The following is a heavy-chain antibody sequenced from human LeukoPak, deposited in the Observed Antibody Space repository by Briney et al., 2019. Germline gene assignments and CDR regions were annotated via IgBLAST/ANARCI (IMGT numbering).Heavy chain of an antibody. CDR2: IYYSGST. CDR1: GGSFSNYY. Sequence: SETLSLTCAVYGGSFSNYYWGWIRQPPGKGLEWIGSIYYSGSTYSNPSLKSRVTISVDTSKNQFSLKLSSVTAADTAVYYCARDVGHSNSGSYYNGEFDYWGQGTLVTVSS. V-gene: IGHV4-39*07. J-gene: IGHJ4*02. D-gene: IGHD3-10*01. CDR3: ARDVGHSNSGSYYNGEFDY.